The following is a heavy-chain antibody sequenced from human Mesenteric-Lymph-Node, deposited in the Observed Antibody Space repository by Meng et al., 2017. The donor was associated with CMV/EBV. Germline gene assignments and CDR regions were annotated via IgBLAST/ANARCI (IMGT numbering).Heavy chain of an antibody. J-gene: IGHJ4*02. CDR3: ARSYGSAPELDY. Sequence: ASVNVSCKASRYTFTDHFMHWVRQAPGQGLDWRGWINSNSGDTNYAENFQGRVSMTRDTSSSTAFMELSRLRYDDTDLCYCARSYGSAPELDYWGQGTLVTVSS. D-gene: IGHD1-26*01. V-gene: IGHV1-2*02. CDR1: RYTFTDHF. CDR2: INSNSGDT.